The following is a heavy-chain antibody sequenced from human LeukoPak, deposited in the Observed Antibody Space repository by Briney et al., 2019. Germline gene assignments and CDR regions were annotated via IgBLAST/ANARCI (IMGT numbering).Heavy chain of an antibody. D-gene: IGHD2-15*01. CDR1: GFTFSSYW. Sequence: GGSLRLSCAASGFTFSSYWMSWVRQAPGKGLEWVANIKQDGSEKYYVDSVKGRFTISRDNAKNSLYLQMNSLGAEDAAVYYCARDRWYCSGGSCYVNYFDYWGQGTLVTVSS. CDR2: IKQDGSEK. CDR3: ARDRWYCSGGSCYVNYFDY. J-gene: IGHJ4*02. V-gene: IGHV3-7*03.